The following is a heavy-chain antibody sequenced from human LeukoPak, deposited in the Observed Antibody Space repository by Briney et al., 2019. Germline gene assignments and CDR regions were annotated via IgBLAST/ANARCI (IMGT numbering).Heavy chain of an antibody. V-gene: IGHV4-39*07. D-gene: IGHD2/OR15-2a*01. CDR3: ARELSVHDAFDI. CDR1: GGSISSSNYY. Sequence: SETLSLTCTVSGGSISSSNYYWGWIRQPPGEGLEWIGSIYYTGSTYYNPSLKSRITISVDTSKNQFSLKLSSLTAADTAVYYCARELSVHDAFDIWGHGTMVTVSS. J-gene: IGHJ3*02. CDR2: IYYTGST.